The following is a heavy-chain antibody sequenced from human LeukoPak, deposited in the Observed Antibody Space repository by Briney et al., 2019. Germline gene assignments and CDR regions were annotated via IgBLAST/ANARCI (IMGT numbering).Heavy chain of an antibody. V-gene: IGHV3-15*01. Sequence: GGSLRLSCAASGFTFSNAWMSWVRQAPGKGLEWVGRIKSKTDGGTTDYAAPVKGRFTISRDDSKNTLYLQMNSLKTEDTAVYYCTAELYYYDSSGGHPLANYFDYWGQGTLVTVSS. J-gene: IGHJ4*02. D-gene: IGHD3-22*01. CDR2: IKSKTDGGTT. CDR1: GFTFSNAW. CDR3: TAELYYYDSSGGHPLANYFDY.